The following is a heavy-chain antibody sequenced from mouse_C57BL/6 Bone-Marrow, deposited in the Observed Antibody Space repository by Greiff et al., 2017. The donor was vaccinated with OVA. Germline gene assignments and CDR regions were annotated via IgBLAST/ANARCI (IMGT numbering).Heavy chain of an antibody. D-gene: IGHD2-3*01. CDR1: GYTFTSYW. Sequence: VQLQQPGAELVKPGASVKLSCKASGYTFTSYWMQWVKQRPGQGLEWIGEIDTSDSYTNYNQKFKGKATLTVDKSSSTAYMQLSSLTSEDSAVYYCARYDGYSDYWGQGTTLTVSS. J-gene: IGHJ2*01. CDR2: IDTSDSYT. CDR3: ARYDGYSDY. V-gene: IGHV1-50*01.